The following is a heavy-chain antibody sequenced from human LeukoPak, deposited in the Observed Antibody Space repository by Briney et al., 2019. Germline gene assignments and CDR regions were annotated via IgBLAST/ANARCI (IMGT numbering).Heavy chain of an antibody. V-gene: IGHV1-69*05. Sequence: SVKVSCKASGGTFSSYAISWVRQAPGQGLEWMGGIIPIFGTANYAQKFQGRVTITRDTSASTAYMELSSLRSEDTAVYYCARDSFGGYSGHHLFDYWGQGTLVTVSS. D-gene: IGHD5-12*01. CDR2: IIPIFGTA. J-gene: IGHJ4*02. CDR3: ARDSFGGYSGHHLFDY. CDR1: GGTFSSYA.